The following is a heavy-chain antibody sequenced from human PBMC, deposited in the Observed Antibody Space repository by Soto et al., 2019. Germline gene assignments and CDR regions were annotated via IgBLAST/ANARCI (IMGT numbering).Heavy chain of an antibody. Sequence: PGVPRKISCKGSGYSFTSYWIGWVSQMPGKGLEWMGIIYPGDSDTRYSPSFQGQVTISADKSISTAYLQWSSLKASGTAMYYCARGPHGYYYDSSGYYYFDYWGQGTLVTVSS. D-gene: IGHD3-22*01. CDR1: GYSFTSYW. J-gene: IGHJ4*02. CDR2: IYPGDSDT. CDR3: ARGPHGYYYDSSGYYYFDY. V-gene: IGHV5-51*01.